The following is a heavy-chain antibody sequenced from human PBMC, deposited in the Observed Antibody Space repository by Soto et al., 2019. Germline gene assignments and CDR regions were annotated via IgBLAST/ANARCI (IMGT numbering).Heavy chain of an antibody. Sequence: SETLSLTCAVYGGSFSGYYWSWIRQPPGKGLEWIGEINHSGSTNYNPSLKSRVTISVDTSKNQFSLKLSSVTTADTAVYYCARGVNGMDVWGQGTTVTVSS. CDR1: GGSFSGYY. CDR3: ARGVNGMDV. J-gene: IGHJ6*02. CDR2: INHSGST. V-gene: IGHV4-34*01.